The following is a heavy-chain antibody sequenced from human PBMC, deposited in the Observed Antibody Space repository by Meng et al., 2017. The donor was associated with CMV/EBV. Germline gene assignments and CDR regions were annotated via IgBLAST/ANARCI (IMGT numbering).Heavy chain of an antibody. CDR2: IDWDDDK. CDR1: GFSLTTTGMR. Sequence: SGPTLVNPTQTLTLTHTFSGFSLTTTGMRVCWIRQSPGKALEWLARIDWDDDKFYSTSLKTRLTISKDTSKNQVVLTVTNMAPVDTATYYCARLVQASGYFDYWGQGALVTVSS. D-gene: IGHD2-8*02. CDR3: ARLVQASGYFDY. J-gene: IGHJ4*02. V-gene: IGHV2-70D*14.